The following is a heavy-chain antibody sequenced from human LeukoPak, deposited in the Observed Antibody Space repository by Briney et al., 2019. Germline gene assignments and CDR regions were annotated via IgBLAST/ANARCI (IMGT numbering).Heavy chain of an antibody. Sequence: GGSLRLSCAASGFTISSYSMNWVRQAPGKGLEWVSSISSSSYIYYADSVKGRFTISRDNAKNSLYLQMNSLRAEDTAVYYCARDDMITFGGVTYWGQGTLVTVSS. D-gene: IGHD3-16*01. J-gene: IGHJ4*02. CDR3: ARDDMITFGGVTY. V-gene: IGHV3-21*01. CDR1: GFTISSYS. CDR2: ISSSSYI.